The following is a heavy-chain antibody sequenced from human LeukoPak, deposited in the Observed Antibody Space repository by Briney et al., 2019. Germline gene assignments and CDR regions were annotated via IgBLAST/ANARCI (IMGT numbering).Heavy chain of an antibody. D-gene: IGHD2-15*01. Sequence: PSETLSLTCTVSGGSISSYYWSWIRQPPGKGLEWIGYVYYSGNTNYNPSLKSRVTISVDTSKNQFSLKLTSVTAADTAVYFCARGGWYLDYWGHGTLVTVSS. J-gene: IGHJ4*01. V-gene: IGHV4-59*01. CDR3: ARGGWYLDY. CDR1: GGSISSYY. CDR2: VYYSGNT.